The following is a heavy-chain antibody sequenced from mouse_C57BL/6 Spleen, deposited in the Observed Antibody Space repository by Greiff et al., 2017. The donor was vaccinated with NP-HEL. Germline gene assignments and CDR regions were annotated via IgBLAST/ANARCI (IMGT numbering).Heavy chain of an antibody. Sequence: VQLQQSGAELVKPGASVKLSCKASGYTFTSYWMHWVKQRPGQGLEWIGMIHPNSGSTNYNEKFKSKATLTVDKSSSTAYMQLSSLTSEDSAVYYCARGGLRFYAMDYWGQGTSVTVSS. CDR2: IHPNSGST. V-gene: IGHV1-64*01. D-gene: IGHD1-1*01. CDR1: GYTFTSYW. J-gene: IGHJ4*01. CDR3: ARGGLRFYAMDY.